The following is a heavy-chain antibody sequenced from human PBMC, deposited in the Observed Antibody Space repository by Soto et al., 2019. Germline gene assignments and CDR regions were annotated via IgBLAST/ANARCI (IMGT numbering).Heavy chain of an antibody. D-gene: IGHD3-3*01. J-gene: IGHJ6*02. CDR1: GYTFTSYY. V-gene: IGHV1-46*01. CDR2: INPSGGST. CDR3: ARANRFGGMDV. Sequence: QVQLVQSGAEVKKPGASVKVACKASGYTFTSYYMHWVRQAPGQGLEWMGIINPSGGSTSYAQKFQGRVTMTRDTSTSTVYMELSSLRSEDTAVYYWARANRFGGMDVWGQGTTVTVSS.